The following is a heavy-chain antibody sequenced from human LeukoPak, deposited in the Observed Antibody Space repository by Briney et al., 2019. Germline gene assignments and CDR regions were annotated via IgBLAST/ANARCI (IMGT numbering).Heavy chain of an antibody. V-gene: IGHV1-2*06. Sequence: ASVKVSCKASGYTFTGYYMHWVRQAPGQGLEWMGRINPNSGGTNYAQKFQGRVTMTRDTSISTAYMELSRLRSDDTALYYCPRSLLTGKNPYYYYYYMDVWGKGTTVTVSS. CDR1: GYTFTGYY. D-gene: IGHD3-9*01. J-gene: IGHJ6*03. CDR3: PRSLLTGKNPYYYYYYMDV. CDR2: INPNSGGT.